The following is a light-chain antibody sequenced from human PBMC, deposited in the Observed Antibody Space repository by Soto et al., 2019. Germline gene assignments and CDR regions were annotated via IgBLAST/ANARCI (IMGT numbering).Light chain of an antibody. Sequence: IVMTQTPLSSLVTLGQAASISCKSSQSIVHSDGNTYLSWFQQRPGQPPRLLIYKVSDRFSGVPERFSGSWAGTDFTLTISRVEAEDVGVYYCMQATQSLWTFGQGTKVEIK. J-gene: IGKJ1*01. V-gene: IGKV2-24*01. CDR2: KVS. CDR3: MQATQSLWT. CDR1: QSIVHSDGNTY.